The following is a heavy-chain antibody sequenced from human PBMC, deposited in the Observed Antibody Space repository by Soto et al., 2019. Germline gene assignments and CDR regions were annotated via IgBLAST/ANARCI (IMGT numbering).Heavy chain of an antibody. V-gene: IGHV6-1*01. CDR3: ARDRVERPYYYYYYAMDV. CDR2: TYYRSKWYF. Sequence: SQTLSLTCAISGDSVSSNSAAWNWIRQSPSRGLEWLGRTYYRSKWYFDYAVSVKSRITINADTSKNHFSMQLNSVTPEDTAVYYCARDRVERPYYYYYYAMDVWGQGTTVTVSS. D-gene: IGHD1-1*01. CDR1: GDSVSSNSAA. J-gene: IGHJ6*02.